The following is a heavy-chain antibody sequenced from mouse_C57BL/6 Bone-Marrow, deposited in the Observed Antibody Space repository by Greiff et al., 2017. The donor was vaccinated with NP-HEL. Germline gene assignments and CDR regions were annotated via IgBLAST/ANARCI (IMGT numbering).Heavy chain of an antibody. Sequence: QVQLQQPGAELVKPGASVKMSCKASGYTFTSYWITWVKQSPGQGLEWIGDIYPGSGSTNYNEKLKSKATLTVDTSSSTAYMQLSSLTSEDSAVYYCARYDGYYDYFDYWGQGTTLTVSS. J-gene: IGHJ2*01. V-gene: IGHV1-55*01. CDR1: GYTFTSYW. D-gene: IGHD2-3*01. CDR3: ARYDGYYDYFDY. CDR2: IYPGSGST.